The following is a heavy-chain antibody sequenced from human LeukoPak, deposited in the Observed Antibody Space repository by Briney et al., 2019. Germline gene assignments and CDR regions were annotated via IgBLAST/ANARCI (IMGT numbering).Heavy chain of an antibody. CDR2: IFFGGST. CDR1: GGSIGNGDYY. J-gene: IGHJ4*01. V-gene: IGHV4-39*01. Sequence: PSETLSLTCSVSGGSIGNGDYYWGWIRQAPGKGLEWIGSIFFGGSTHYNPSLKSRATISVDTSKNQFSLKLTSVTAADAAMYYCARQLPTAAADTRGYFDYWGQGTVVTVSS. D-gene: IGHD6-25*01. CDR3: ARQLPTAAADTRGYFDY.